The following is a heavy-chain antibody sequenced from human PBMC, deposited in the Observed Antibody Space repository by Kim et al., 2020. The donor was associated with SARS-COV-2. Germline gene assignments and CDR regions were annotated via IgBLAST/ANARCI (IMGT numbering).Heavy chain of an antibody. V-gene: IGHV3-21*01. D-gene: IGHD1-26*01. Sequence: GGSLRLSCAASGFTFSSYSMNWVRQAPGKGLEWVSSISSSSSYIYYADSVKGRFTISRDNAKNSLYLQMNSLRAEDTAVYYCASDGPGKSGGFDPWGQGTLVTVSS. CDR1: GFTFSSYS. CDR3: ASDGPGKSGGFDP. CDR2: ISSSSSYI. J-gene: IGHJ5*02.